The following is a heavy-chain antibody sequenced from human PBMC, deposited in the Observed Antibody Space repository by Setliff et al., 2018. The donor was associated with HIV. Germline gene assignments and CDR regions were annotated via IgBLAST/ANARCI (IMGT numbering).Heavy chain of an antibody. V-gene: IGHV1-18*01. D-gene: IGHD1-26*01. CDR3: ARDQIPRIVGATGFDY. J-gene: IGHJ4*02. CDR1: GYTFTSYG. CDR2: ISAYNGNT. Sequence: ASVKVSCKASGYTFTSYGISWVRQAPGQGLEWMGWISAYNGNTNYAQKLQGRVTMTTDTSTSTAYMELRSLRSDDTAVYYRARDQIPRIVGATGFDYWGQGTLVTVSS.